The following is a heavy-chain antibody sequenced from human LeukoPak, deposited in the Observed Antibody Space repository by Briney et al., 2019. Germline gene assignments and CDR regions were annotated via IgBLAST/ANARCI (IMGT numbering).Heavy chain of an antibody. J-gene: IGHJ4*02. CDR1: GFTFSSYS. CDR2: ISSSSSYI. CDR3: ARDYSGYDSGFDY. D-gene: IGHD5-12*01. V-gene: IGHV3-21*01. Sequence: GGSLRLSCAASGFTFSSYSMNWVRQAPGKGLEWVSSISSSSSYIYYADSVKGRFTISRDNTKNSLYLQMNSLRAEDTAVYYCARDYSGYDSGFDYWGQGTLVTVSS.